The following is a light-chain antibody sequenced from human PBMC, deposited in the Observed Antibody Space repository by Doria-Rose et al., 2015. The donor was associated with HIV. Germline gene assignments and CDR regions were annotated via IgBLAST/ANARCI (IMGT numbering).Light chain of an antibody. Sequence: SSELSQEPAVPVALGQTVRITCQGDSLRSYYASWYQQKPGQAPVLVIYGKNNRPSGIPDRFSGSSSGNTASLTITGAQAEDEADYYCNSRDSSGNHWVLGGGTKLTVL. CDR3: NSRDSSGNHWV. J-gene: IGLJ3*02. CDR2: GKN. CDR1: SLRSYY. V-gene: IGLV3-19*01.